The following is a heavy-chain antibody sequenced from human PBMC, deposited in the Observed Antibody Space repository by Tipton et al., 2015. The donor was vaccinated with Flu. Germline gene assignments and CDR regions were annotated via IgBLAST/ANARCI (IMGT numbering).Heavy chain of an antibody. D-gene: IGHD1-14*01. CDR2: VYHSGIT. Sequence: TLSLTCAVSGYSVSSDYWWGWIRQSPGKGLEWIASVYHSGITSYNPSLKSRVTISVDTSKNQFSLKLSSVTAADTAVYYCARSRIPEPSPFYWGQGTRVTVSS. CDR3: ARSRIPEPSPFY. V-gene: IGHV4-38-2*01. J-gene: IGHJ4*02. CDR1: GYSVSSDYW.